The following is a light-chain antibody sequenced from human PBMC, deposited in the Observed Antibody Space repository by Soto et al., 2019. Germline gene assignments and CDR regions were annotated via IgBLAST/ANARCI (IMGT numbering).Light chain of an antibody. Sequence: EIVLTQSPGTLSLSPGERATLSCRATQYISSDYLAWYQQIPGQAPRLLIHGASIRAAGVPDRFSGSGSAADFTVTISRLEPEDFAVYYCHHYACSQFTCGPGTKVYIK. CDR3: HHYACSQFT. V-gene: IGKV3-20*01. CDR2: GAS. J-gene: IGKJ3*01. CDR1: QYISSDY.